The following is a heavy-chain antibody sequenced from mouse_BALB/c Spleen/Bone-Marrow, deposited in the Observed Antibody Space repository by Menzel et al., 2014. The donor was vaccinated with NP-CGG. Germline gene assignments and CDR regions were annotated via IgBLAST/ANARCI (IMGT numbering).Heavy chain of an antibody. CDR3: ARVTDTFYYGSSYWYFDV. CDR1: GFTFSSYA. V-gene: IGHV5-6-5*01. J-gene: IGHJ1*01. D-gene: IGHD1-1*01. Sequence: EVQLVESGGGLVQPGGSLKLSCAASGFTFSSYAMSWVRQTPEKRLEWVASISSGGSTYYPDSVKGRFTISRDNVRNILYLQMSSLRSEDTAMYYCARVTDTFYYGSSYWYFDVWGAGTTVTVSS. CDR2: ISSGGST.